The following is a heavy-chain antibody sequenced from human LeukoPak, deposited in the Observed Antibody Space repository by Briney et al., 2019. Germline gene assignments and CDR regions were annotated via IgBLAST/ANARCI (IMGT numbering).Heavy chain of an antibody. V-gene: IGHV3-30-3*01. Sequence: GGSLRLSGAASGFTFSSYAMHWVRQAPGKGLEWVAVISYDGSNKYYADSVKGRFTISRDNAKNSLYLQMNSLRGEDTALYFCARRGAVAGTADYWGQGTLVTVSS. CDR2: ISYDGSNK. CDR1: GFTFSSYA. J-gene: IGHJ4*02. CDR3: ARRGAVAGTADY. D-gene: IGHD6-19*01.